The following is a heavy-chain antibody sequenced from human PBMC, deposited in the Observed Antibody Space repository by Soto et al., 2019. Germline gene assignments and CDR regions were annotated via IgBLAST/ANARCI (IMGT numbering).Heavy chain of an antibody. CDR2: INSVGST. J-gene: IGHJ6*02. CDR3: VRENYYYGMDV. V-gene: IGHV3-66*01. CDR1: GFDASVNY. Sequence: EVQLVESGGTLVQPGGSLRLSCAASGFDASVNYMTWVRQSPGKGLEWVSAINSVGSTFYADSVKGRFTISRDNSKNTLYLQMNSLRVEDPAMYYCVRENYYYGMDVWGQGTAVTVSS.